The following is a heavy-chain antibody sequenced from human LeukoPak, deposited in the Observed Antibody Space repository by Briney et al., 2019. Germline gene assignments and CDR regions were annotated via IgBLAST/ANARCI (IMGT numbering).Heavy chain of an antibody. Sequence: GGSLRLSCAASGFTFSSYSMNWVRQAPGKGLEWVSYISSSGSTIYYADSVKGRFTISRDNAKNSLYLQMNSLRAEDTAVYYCAREYSSSWYVGGWFDPWGQGTLVTVSS. J-gene: IGHJ5*02. V-gene: IGHV3-48*04. CDR1: GFTFSSYS. CDR3: AREYSSSWYVGGWFDP. CDR2: ISSSGSTI. D-gene: IGHD6-13*01.